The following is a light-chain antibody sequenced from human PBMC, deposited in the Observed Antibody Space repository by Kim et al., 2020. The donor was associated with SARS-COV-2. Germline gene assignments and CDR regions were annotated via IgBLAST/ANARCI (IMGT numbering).Light chain of an antibody. Sequence: QSALTQPASVSGSPGQSITISCTGTSSDVGRYNYVSWYQHHPGKAPKLMIYDVSERPSEVSDRFSGSKSGNTASLTISGLQAEDEADYYCSSYASSRSYVFGTGTKVTVL. CDR3: SSYASSRSYV. CDR2: DVS. V-gene: IGLV2-14*03. J-gene: IGLJ1*01. CDR1: SSDVGRYNY.